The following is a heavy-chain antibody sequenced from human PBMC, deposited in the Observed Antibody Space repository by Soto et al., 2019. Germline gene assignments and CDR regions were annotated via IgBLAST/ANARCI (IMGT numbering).Heavy chain of an antibody. Sequence: VQLLESGGGLVQPGGSLRLSCAVSGFRYSTYGVTWVRQAPGKGLEWVSGVSGGSGTTHYKDSVRGRFTVTGDNSKNTVYLEMNSLRLEDTVVYYCTRWNGYADYWGQGTLVTVSS. J-gene: IGHJ4*02. D-gene: IGHD1-1*01. V-gene: IGHV3-23*01. CDR3: TRWNGYADY. CDR2: VSGGSGTT. CDR1: GFRYSTYG.